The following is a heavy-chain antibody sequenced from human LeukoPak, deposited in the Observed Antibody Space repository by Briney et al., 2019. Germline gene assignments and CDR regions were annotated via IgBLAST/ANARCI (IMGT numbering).Heavy chain of an antibody. CDR2: IWYDGSNK. CDR3: GTIRGVCAFDM. V-gene: IGHV3-33*03. Sequence: PGGTLRLSCAASGFSSKTFGMHCVRHAPGKGLEWGAIIWYDGSNKFYADSVKGRFTISRDNSNSTLYLQMNSLRGEDTALYYCGTIRGVCAFDMWGPGTMVTVSS. D-gene: IGHD3-10*01. CDR1: GFSSKTFG. J-gene: IGHJ3*02.